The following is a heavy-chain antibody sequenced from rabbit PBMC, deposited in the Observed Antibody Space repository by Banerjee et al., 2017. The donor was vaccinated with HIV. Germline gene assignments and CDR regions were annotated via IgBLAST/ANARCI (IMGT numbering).Heavy chain of an antibody. CDR1: GFSFSSSYW. V-gene: IGHV1S45*01. D-gene: IGHD4-1*01. CDR2: IGVGSSGGT. J-gene: IGHJ4*01. CDR3: ARDLAGVIGWNFDL. Sequence: EESGGDLVKPEGSLTLTCKASGFSFSSSYWICWVRQAPGKGLEWVGCIGVGSSGGTYYATWAKGRFTISKTSWTTVTLQMTSLTAADTATYFCARDLAGVIGWNFDLWGPGTLVTVS.